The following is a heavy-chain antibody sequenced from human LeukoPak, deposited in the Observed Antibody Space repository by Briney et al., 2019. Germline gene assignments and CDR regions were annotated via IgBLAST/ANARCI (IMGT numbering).Heavy chain of an antibody. V-gene: IGHV4-39*07. CDR2: IYYSGST. CDR3: ARDWHDYDFWSGDSRFDP. CDR1: GGSISSSSYY. D-gene: IGHD3-3*01. Sequence: PSETLSLTCTVSGGSISSSSYYWGWIRQPPGKGLEWIGSIYYSGSTYYNPSLKSRVTISVDTSKNQFSLKLSSVTAADTAVYYCARDWHDYDFWSGDSRFDPWGQGTLVTVSS. J-gene: IGHJ5*02.